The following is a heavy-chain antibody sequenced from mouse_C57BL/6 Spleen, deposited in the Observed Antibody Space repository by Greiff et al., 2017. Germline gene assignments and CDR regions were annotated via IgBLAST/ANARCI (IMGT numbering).Heavy chain of an antibody. V-gene: IGHV5-6*01. J-gene: IGHJ4*01. Sequence: EVKLQESGGDLVKPGGSLKLSCAASGFTFSSYGMSWVRQTPDKRLEWVATISSGGSYTYYPDSVKGRFTISRDNAKNTLYLQMSSLKSEDTAMYYCARGITRAMDYWGQGTSVTVSS. CDR1: GFTFSSYG. CDR3: ARGITRAMDY. CDR2: ISSGGSYT. D-gene: IGHD2-4*01.